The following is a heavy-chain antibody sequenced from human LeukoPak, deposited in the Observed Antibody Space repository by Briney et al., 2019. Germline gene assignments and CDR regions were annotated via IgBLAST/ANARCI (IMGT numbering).Heavy chain of an antibody. CDR2: ISYSGTT. CDR3: ARNSGYYYDNTGYLL. D-gene: IGHD3-22*01. V-gene: IGHV4-39*01. CDR1: GGSLSGSTYY. Sequence: SETLSLTCTVSGGSLSGSTYYWGWVRQPPGRGLEWIGTISYSGTTYYNPSLKSRVTISIDTSKNQFSLKLSSVTAADTAVYYCARNSGYYYDNTGYLLWGQGTLVTVSS. J-gene: IGHJ4*02.